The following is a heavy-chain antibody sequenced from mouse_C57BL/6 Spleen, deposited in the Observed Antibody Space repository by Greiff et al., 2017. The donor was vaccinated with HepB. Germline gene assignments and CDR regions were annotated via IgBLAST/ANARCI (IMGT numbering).Heavy chain of an antibody. V-gene: IGHV3-1*01. CDR2: ISYSGST. J-gene: IGHJ2*01. CDR3: ARGDYSNYVDY. CDR1: GYSITSGYD. D-gene: IGHD2-5*01. Sequence: EVQGVESGPGMVKPSQSLSLTCTVTGYSITSGYDWHWIRHFPGNKLEWMGYISYSGSTNYNPSLKSRISITHDTSKNHFFLKLNSVTTEDTATYYCARGDYSNYVDYWGQGTTLTVSS.